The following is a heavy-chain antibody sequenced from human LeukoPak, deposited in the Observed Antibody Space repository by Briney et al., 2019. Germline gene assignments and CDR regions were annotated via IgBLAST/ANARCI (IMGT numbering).Heavy chain of an antibody. CDR1: GYTFTSYY. CDR2: INPSGGST. D-gene: IGHD6-19*01. V-gene: IGHV1-46*01. J-gene: IGHJ4*02. Sequence: ASVKVSCKASGYTFTSYYMHWVRQAPGQGLEWMGIINPSGGSTSYAQKFQGRVTITRDTSASTAYMELSSLRSEDTAVYYCARDQQWLNYFDYWGQGTLVTVSS. CDR3: ARDQQWLNYFDY.